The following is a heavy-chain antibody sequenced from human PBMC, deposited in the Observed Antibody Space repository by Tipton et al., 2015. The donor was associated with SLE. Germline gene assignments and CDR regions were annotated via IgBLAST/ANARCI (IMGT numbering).Heavy chain of an antibody. Sequence: TLSLTCTVSGGSISSGDYYWSWIRQPPGKGLEWIGYIYYNGSTHYNPSLKSRVTMSVDTSKNQFSLKLSSVTAADTAVYYCARDSGYISGLDYWGQGTLVTVSS. CDR1: GGSISSGDYY. CDR2: IYYNGST. V-gene: IGHV4-30-4*01. J-gene: IGHJ4*02. D-gene: IGHD5-18*01. CDR3: ARDSGYISGLDY.